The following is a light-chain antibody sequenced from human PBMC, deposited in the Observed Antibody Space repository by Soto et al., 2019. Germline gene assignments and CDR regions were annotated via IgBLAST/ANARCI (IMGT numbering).Light chain of an antibody. V-gene: IGKV3-20*01. CDR1: QSLSSN. J-gene: IGKJ5*01. CDR2: GAS. Sequence: EIVMTQSPATLSVSPWEGATLXCRASQSLSSNLAWYQQKPGQAPRLLIYGASSRATGIPDRFSGSGSGTDFTLTISGLEPEDFAVYYCQQYGSLITFGQGTRLEI. CDR3: QQYGSLIT.